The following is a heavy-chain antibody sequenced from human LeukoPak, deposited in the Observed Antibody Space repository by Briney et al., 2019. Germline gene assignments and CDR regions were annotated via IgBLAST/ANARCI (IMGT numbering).Heavy chain of an antibody. CDR1: GYRFSNYW. J-gene: IGHJ4*02. Sequence: GESLNFSCQGSGYRFSNYWIGWVRQMPGKGLEWMGVTGFSDTRYNPSFRGQGTISADKSINTAYLQWSSLKASDTAIYYCARLLGTGAHFDYWGQGNVITVSS. D-gene: IGHD3-16*01. CDR3: ARLLGTGAHFDY. V-gene: IGHV5-51*01. CDR2: TGFSDT.